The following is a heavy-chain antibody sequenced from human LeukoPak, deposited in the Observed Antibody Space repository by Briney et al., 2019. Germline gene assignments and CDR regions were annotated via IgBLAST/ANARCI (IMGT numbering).Heavy chain of an antibody. D-gene: IGHD3-22*01. Sequence: SETLSLTCAVYGGSFSGYYWSWIRQPPGKGLEWIGEINHSGSTNYNPPLKSRVTISVDTSKNQFSLKLSSVTAADTAEYYCARERRYYYDSSGYYPLFYYWGQGTLVTVSS. CDR3: ARERRYYYDSSGYYPLFYY. CDR1: GGSFSGYY. V-gene: IGHV4-34*01. J-gene: IGHJ4*02. CDR2: INHSGST.